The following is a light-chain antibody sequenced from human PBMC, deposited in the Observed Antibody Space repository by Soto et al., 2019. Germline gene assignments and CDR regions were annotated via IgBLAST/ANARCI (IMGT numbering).Light chain of an antibody. CDR2: DVS. CDR3: QQYNNWPFS. V-gene: IGKV3-15*01. CDR1: QGVTTN. Sequence: EIVLTQSPGTLSLSPGERATLSCRAGQGVTTNVAWYQQKSGQSPRLLIYDVSIRATGVPARFSGTGSETDFTLTISGLQSEDSAVYFCQQYNNWPFSFGQGTRLEIK. J-gene: IGKJ5*01.